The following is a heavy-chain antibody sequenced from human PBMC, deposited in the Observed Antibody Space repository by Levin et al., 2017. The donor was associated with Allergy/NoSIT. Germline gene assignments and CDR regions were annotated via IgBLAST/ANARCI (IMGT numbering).Heavy chain of an antibody. CDR1: GFTFSSYW. Sequence: GGSLRLSCAASGFTFSSYWMSWVRQAPGKGLEWVANIKQDGSEKYYVDSVKGRFTISRDNAKNSLYLQMNSLRAEDTAVYYCARDRGRWLQSDAFDIWGQGTMVTVSS. V-gene: IGHV3-7*01. J-gene: IGHJ3*02. CDR3: ARDRGRWLQSDAFDI. CDR2: IKQDGSEK. D-gene: IGHD5-24*01.